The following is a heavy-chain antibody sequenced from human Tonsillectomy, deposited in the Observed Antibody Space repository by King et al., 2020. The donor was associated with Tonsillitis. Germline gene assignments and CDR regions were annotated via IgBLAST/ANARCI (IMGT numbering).Heavy chain of an antibody. D-gene: IGHD1-26*01. Sequence: VQLVESGGGLVQPGGSLRLSCAASGFTFSKYAMNWVRQAPGKGLEWVSVISGSGGTTYYADSVKGRFTISRDNSMDTVFLQMNSLRAEDTALYYCAKAWEMFITPRCAQLPYFYGMDVWGQGTTVTVSS. CDR3: AKAWEMFITPRCAQLPYFYGMDV. CDR2: ISGSGGTT. V-gene: IGHV3-23*04. J-gene: IGHJ6*02. CDR1: GFTFSKYA.